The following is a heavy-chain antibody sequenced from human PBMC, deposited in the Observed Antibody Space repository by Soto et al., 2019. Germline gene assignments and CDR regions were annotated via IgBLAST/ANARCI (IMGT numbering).Heavy chain of an antibody. CDR3: AKDRGFSAPFDY. V-gene: IGHV3-23*01. Sequence: EVQLLESGGGLVQPGGSLRLSCAASGFAFSSYAMSWVRQAPGKGLEWVSSISGSTSGTYYADAVKGRFTISRDNSNNPLYLQRNSLRAEDRAVYYWAKDRGFSAPFDYWDQGALVPVSS. CDR2: ISGSTSGT. D-gene: IGHD3-10*01. CDR1: GFAFSSYA. J-gene: IGHJ4*02.